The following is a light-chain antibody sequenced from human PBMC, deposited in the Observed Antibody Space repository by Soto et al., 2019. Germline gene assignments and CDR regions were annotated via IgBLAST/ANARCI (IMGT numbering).Light chain of an antibody. CDR1: QSVSSTY. CDR3: QQNDRSPRT. Sequence: EIVLTQSPGTLSLSPGERATLSCRASQSVSSTYLVWFQQRPGQAPRLLIYGASTRATGIPDRFSGSGSGTAFTLTISRLEPEDFAMYYCQQNDRSPRTFGQGTKLEIK. V-gene: IGKV3-20*01. CDR2: GAS. J-gene: IGKJ2*01.